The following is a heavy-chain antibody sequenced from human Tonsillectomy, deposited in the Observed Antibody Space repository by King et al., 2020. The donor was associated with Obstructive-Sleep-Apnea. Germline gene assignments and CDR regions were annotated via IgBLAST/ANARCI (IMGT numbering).Heavy chain of an antibody. V-gene: IGHV4-38-2*02. Sequence: VQLQESGPGLGKPSETLSLTCTVSGYSISSGYYWGWIRQPPGKGLEWIGSCYHSGSTYYNPSLKSRVTISVDTSKNQFSLKLCSVTAADTAVYYGARGYGGSGIEVWFDPWGQGTLVTVSS. J-gene: IGHJ5*02. CDR3: ARGYGGSGIEVWFDP. D-gene: IGHD3-10*01. CDR2: CYHSGST. CDR1: GYSISSGYY.